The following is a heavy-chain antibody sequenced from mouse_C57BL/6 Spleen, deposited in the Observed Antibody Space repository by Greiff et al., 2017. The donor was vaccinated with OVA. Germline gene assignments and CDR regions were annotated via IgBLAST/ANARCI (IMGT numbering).Heavy chain of an antibody. CDR3: ARHSGYYVGGYYAMDY. J-gene: IGHJ4*01. CDR1: GFSLTSYG. Sequence: VKLEESGPGLVAPSQSLSITCTVSGFSLTSYGVHWVRQPPGKGLEWLVVIWSDGSTTYNSALKSRLSISKDNSKSQVFLKMNSLQTDDTAMYYCARHSGYYVGGYYAMDYWGQGTSVTVSS. V-gene: IGHV2-6-1*01. D-gene: IGHD2-3*01. CDR2: IWSDGST.